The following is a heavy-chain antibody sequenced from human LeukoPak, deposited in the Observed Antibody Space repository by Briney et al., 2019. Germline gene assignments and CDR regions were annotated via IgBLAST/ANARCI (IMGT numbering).Heavy chain of an antibody. V-gene: IGHV4-4*02. D-gene: IGHD1-14*01. CDR2: IYHSGST. CDR1: GGSISSSNW. Sequence: SETLALTCAVPGGSISSSNWWSWVRQPPGKGLEWIGEIYHSGSTNYNPSLKSRVTISVDKSKNQFSLKLSSVTAADTAVYYCARDGPAPDSDYWGQGTLVTVSS. J-gene: IGHJ4*02. CDR3: ARDGPAPDSDY.